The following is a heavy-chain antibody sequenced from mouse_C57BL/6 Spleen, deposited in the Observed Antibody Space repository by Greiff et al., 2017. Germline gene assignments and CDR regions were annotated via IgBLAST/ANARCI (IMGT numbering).Heavy chain of an antibody. Sequence: QVQLQQPGAELVRPGSSVKLSCKASGYTFTSYWMHWVKQRPIQGLEWIGNIDPSDSETHYNQKFKDKATLTVDKSSSTAYMQLSSLTSEDSAVLSSAGDPFYGGFDYWGQGTTLTVSS. V-gene: IGHV1-52*01. J-gene: IGHJ2*01. CDR2: IDPSDSET. CDR1: GYTFTSYW. D-gene: IGHD1-1*01. CDR3: AGDPFYGGFDY.